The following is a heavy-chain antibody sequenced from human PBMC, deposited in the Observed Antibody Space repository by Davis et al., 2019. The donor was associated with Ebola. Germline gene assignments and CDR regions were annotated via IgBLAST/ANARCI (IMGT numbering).Heavy chain of an antibody. D-gene: IGHD7-27*01. CDR3: SDRLGDY. Sequence: ASVKVSCKASGYTFTSYYMHWVRQAPGQGLEWMGIINPSGGSTNYAQKFQGRVILTRDTSTNTVYMVLNSLRSEDTAVYYCSDRLGDYWGQGTLVTVSS. CDR1: GYTFTSYY. CDR2: INPSGGST. V-gene: IGHV1-46*03. J-gene: IGHJ4*02.